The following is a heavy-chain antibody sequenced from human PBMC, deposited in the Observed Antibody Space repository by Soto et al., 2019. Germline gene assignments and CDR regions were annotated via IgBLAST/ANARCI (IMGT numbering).Heavy chain of an antibody. CDR2: SSGSGGST. CDR3: AKVHKWLRGAIDY. J-gene: IGHJ4*02. CDR1: GFTFSSYA. D-gene: IGHD5-12*01. Sequence: GSLSLSCAASGFTFSSYAMSWVRQAPGKGLEWVSASSGSGGSTYYADSVKGRFTISRDNSKNTLYLQMNSLRAEDTAVYYCAKVHKWLRGAIDYWGQGTLVTVSS. V-gene: IGHV3-23*01.